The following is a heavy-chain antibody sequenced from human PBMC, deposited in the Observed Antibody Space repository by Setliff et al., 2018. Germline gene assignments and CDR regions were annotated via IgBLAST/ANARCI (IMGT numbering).Heavy chain of an antibody. V-gene: IGHV4-59*01. J-gene: IGHJ6*03. CDR3: ARMSGFLYMDV. D-gene: IGHD3-3*01. CDR2: VYYSGTA. Sequence: KASETLSLTCTVSGGSLSTYYWSWIRQPPGKGLEWIGYVYYSGTANYNPSLKSRVTVLVDTSENQFSLRLSFVTAADTAVYYCARMSGFLYMDVWGKGTPVTVSS. CDR1: GGSLSTYY.